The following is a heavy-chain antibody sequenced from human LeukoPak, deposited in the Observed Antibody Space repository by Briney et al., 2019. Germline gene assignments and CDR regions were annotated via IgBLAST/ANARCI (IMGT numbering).Heavy chain of an antibody. Sequence: GGSLRLSCAASGFIFDDYAMHWVRQAPGKGLEWVSGISWNSGSLAYADSVKGRFTISRDNAKNSLYLQMNSLRTEDTALHYCARGLGGDQGYFDLWGRGTLATVSS. CDR2: ISWNSGSL. V-gene: IGHV3-9*01. CDR1: GFIFDDYA. J-gene: IGHJ2*01. D-gene: IGHD3-10*01. CDR3: ARGLGGDQGYFDL.